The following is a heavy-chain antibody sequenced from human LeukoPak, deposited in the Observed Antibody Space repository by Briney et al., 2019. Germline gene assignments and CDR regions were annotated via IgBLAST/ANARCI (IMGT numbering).Heavy chain of an antibody. Sequence: PGGSLRLSCTVSGFTVSSNSMSWVRQAPGKGLEWVSFIYSDNTHYSDSVKGRFTISRDNTKNSLYLQMDSLGVDDTALYHCARKGLGGELGGFDSWGQGTLVTVSS. J-gene: IGHJ4*02. CDR1: GFTVSSNS. CDR2: IYSDNT. V-gene: IGHV3-53*01. CDR3: ARKGLGGELGGFDS. D-gene: IGHD1-26*01.